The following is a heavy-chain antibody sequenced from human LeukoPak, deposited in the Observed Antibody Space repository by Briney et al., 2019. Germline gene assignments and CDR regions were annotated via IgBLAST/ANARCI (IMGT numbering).Heavy chain of an antibody. D-gene: IGHD3-22*01. CDR2: IKEDGSEK. V-gene: IGHV3-7*01. Sequence: GGSLRLSCAASGFTFDEYGMSWVRQAPGKGLEWVANIKEDGSEKYYVDSVKGRFTISRDNAKNSLYLQMNSLRAEDTAVYYCARDGYDSSGSNFDYWGQGTLVTVSS. J-gene: IGHJ4*02. CDR3: ARDGYDSSGSNFDY. CDR1: GFTFDEYG.